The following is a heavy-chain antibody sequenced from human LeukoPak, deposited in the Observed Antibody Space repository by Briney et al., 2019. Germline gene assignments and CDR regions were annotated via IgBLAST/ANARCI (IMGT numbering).Heavy chain of an antibody. V-gene: IGHV4-59*01. J-gene: IGHJ4*02. Sequence: SETLSLTCAVYGGSFSGYYWSWIRQPPGKGLEWIGYIYYSGSTNYNPSLKSRVTISVDTSKNQFSLKLSSVTAADTAVYYCARARPMVRGVILGFDYWGQGTLVTVSS. D-gene: IGHD3-10*01. CDR1: GGSFSGYY. CDR3: ARARPMVRGVILGFDY. CDR2: IYYSGST.